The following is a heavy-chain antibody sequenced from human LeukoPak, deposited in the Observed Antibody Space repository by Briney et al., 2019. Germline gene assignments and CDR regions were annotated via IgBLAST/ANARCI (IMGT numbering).Heavy chain of an antibody. CDR1: GYTFTSYG. V-gene: IGHV1-18*01. D-gene: IGHD2-21*01. J-gene: IGHJ5*02. CDR3: ARTPRGIWFDP. Sequence: ASVKVSCKASGYTFTSYGISWVRQAPGQGLEWMGWINAYNGNTNCAQKLQGRVTMTTDTSTSTAYMELRSLRSDDTAVYYCARTPRGIWFDPWGQGTLVTVSS. CDR2: INAYNGNT.